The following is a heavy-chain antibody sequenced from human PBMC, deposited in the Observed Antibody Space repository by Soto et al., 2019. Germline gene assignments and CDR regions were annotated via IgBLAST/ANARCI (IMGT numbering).Heavy chain of an antibody. D-gene: IGHD2-2*01. CDR1: GYTFTSYG. Sequence: GASVKVSCKASGYTFTSYGISWVRQAPGQGLEWMGWISAYNGNTNYAQKLQGRVTMTTDTSTSTAYMELRSLRSDDTAVYYCATSYCSSTSCYGYYYYGMDVWGQGTKVTVSS. V-gene: IGHV1-18*01. CDR3: ATSYCSSTSCYGYYYYGMDV. CDR2: ISAYNGNT. J-gene: IGHJ6*02.